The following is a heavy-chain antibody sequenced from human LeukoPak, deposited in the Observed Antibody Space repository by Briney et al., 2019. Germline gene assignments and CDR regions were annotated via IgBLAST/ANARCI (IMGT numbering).Heavy chain of an antibody. CDR1: SGTISSSSYF. D-gene: IGHD3-16*01. V-gene: IGHV4-39*01. CDR3: ARHTVRPTMLIEY. J-gene: IGHJ4*02. CDR2: IYYTGST. Sequence: KPSETLSLTCNVSSGTISSSSYFWGWIRQPPGNGLEWIGNIYYTGSTHYNPSLKSRLTISVDTSKNQFSLKLSSVTAADTAVYYCARHTVRPTMLIEYWGQGILVTVSS.